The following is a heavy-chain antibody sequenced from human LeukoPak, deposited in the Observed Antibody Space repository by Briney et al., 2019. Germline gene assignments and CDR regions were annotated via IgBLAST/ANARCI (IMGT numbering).Heavy chain of an antibody. V-gene: IGHV3-23*01. CDR1: GFTFSSYA. D-gene: IGHD3-10*01. CDR3: AKDLWFGELLCAFDI. CDR2: ISGSGGST. Sequence: GGSLRLSCAASGFTFSSYAMSWVRQAPGKGLEWVSAISGSGGSTYYADSVKGRFTISRDNSKNTLYLQMNGLRAEDTAVYYCAKDLWFGELLCAFDIWGQGTMVTVSS. J-gene: IGHJ3*02.